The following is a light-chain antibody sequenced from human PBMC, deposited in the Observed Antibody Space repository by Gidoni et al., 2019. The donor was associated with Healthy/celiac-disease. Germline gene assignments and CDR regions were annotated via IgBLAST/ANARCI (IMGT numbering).Light chain of an antibody. CDR1: SSNIGSNY. Sequence: QSVLTQPPSASGPPGQRVTISCSGSSSNIGSNYVYWYQQLPGTAPKLRIDRNNQRPSGVPDRFSGSKSGTSASLAISGLRSEDEADYYCAAWDDSLSGPMVFGGGTKLTVL. CDR2: RNN. V-gene: IGLV1-47*01. CDR3: AAWDDSLSGPMV. J-gene: IGLJ2*01.